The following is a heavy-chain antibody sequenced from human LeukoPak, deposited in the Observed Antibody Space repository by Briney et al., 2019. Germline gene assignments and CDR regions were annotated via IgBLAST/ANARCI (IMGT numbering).Heavy chain of an antibody. V-gene: IGHV4-61*01. J-gene: IGHJ6*02. CDR1: GGSISSGSYY. Sequence: PSQTLSLTCTVSGGSISSGSYYWSWIRQPPGKGLEWIGYMYYSGSTNYDPSLKSRVTISVDTSKNQFSLKLSSVTAADTAVYYCARHSYGDHSQPYYYYGMDVWGQGTTVTVSS. D-gene: IGHD4-17*01. CDR2: MYYSGST. CDR3: ARHSYGDHSQPYYYYGMDV.